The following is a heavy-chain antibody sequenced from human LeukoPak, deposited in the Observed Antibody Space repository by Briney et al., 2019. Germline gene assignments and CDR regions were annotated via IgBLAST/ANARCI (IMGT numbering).Heavy chain of an antibody. V-gene: IGHV3-23*01. CDR3: AKDWTFNYYDSSGYYSTEGWGAFDI. Sequence: PGRSLRLSCAASGFTFSSYAMSWVRQAPGKGLEWVSAISGSGGSTYYADSVKGRFTISRDNSKNTLYLQMNSLRAEDTAVYYCAKDWTFNYYDSSGYYSTEGWGAFDIWGQGTMVTVSS. J-gene: IGHJ3*02. CDR2: ISGSGGST. D-gene: IGHD3-22*01. CDR1: GFTFSSYA.